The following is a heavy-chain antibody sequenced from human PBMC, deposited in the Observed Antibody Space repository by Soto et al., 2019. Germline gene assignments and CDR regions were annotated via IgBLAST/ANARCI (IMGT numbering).Heavy chain of an antibody. V-gene: IGHV3-53*01. J-gene: IGHJ4*02. CDR3: GAQRGGGGY. D-gene: IGHD6-25*01. CDR2: IYSGGYT. CDR1: GFTVSNNY. Sequence: EVQLVESGGGLIQPGGSLRLSCAVSGFTVSNNYMSWVRQAPGKGLEGVSVIYSGGYTAYGDSVKGRFTISRDNSKNTLYLKMNARRTDARVLFYCGAQRGGGGYWGQGTLVTVSS.